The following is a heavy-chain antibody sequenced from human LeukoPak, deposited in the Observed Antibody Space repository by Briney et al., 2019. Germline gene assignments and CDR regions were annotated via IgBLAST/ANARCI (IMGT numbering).Heavy chain of an antibody. Sequence: GGSLRLSCAASGLTFSSYAMSWVRQAPGKGLEWVSAISGSGGSTYYADSVKGRFTISRDNSKNTLYLQMNSLRAEDTAVYYCAKDGSASGGYFDYWGQGTLVTVSS. CDR2: ISGSGGST. V-gene: IGHV3-23*01. J-gene: IGHJ4*02. CDR3: AKDGSASGGYFDY. D-gene: IGHD3-10*01. CDR1: GLTFSSYA.